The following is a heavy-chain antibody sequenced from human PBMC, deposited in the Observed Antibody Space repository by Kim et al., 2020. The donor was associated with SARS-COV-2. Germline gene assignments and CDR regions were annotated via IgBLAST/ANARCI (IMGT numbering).Heavy chain of an antibody. V-gene: IGHV3-30*18. D-gene: IGHD3-10*01. CDR2: ISYDGSNK. J-gene: IGHJ6*02. CDR3: AKAVLRGVNYYYYGMDV. CDR1: GFTFNTYG. Sequence: GGSLRLSCAASGFTFNTYGMYWVRQAPGKGLEWVAVISYDGSNKYYADSVKGRFTISRDNSKNTLYLQMNSLRAEDTAVYYCAKAVLRGVNYYYYGMDVWGQGPTGTVSS.